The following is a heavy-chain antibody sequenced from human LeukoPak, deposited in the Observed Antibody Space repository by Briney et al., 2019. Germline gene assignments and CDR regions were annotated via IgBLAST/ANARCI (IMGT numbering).Heavy chain of an antibody. Sequence: GGSLRLSCAASGFTFSSYGMHWVRQAPGKGLEWVAGISWNSGSIGNADSVKGRFTISRDNAKNSLYLQMNTLRAEDTALYYCAKAYSSSWYYYGMDVWGQGTTVTVSS. CDR1: GFTFSSYG. J-gene: IGHJ6*02. V-gene: IGHV3-9*01. CDR3: AKAYSSSWYYYGMDV. CDR2: ISWNSGSI. D-gene: IGHD6-13*01.